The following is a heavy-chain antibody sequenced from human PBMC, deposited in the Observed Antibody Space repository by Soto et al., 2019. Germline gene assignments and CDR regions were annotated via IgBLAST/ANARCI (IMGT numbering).Heavy chain of an antibody. Sequence: QVQLVQSGAEVKKPGASLKVSCTASGYTFSSYGITWVRQAPGQGLEWMGWISAFNGDTKYAQNLQDRVSMTTDTSTSTAYMELRNLRSDDTAVYYCARDSVVTSGGWFDYWGQGTLVTVSS. CDR3: ARDSVVTSGGWFDY. CDR2: ISAFNGDT. J-gene: IGHJ4*02. D-gene: IGHD6-19*01. CDR1: GYTFSSYG. V-gene: IGHV1-18*01.